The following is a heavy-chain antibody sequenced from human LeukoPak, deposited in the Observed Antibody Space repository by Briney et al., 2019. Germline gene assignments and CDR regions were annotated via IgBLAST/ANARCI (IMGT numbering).Heavy chain of an antibody. CDR2: ISYDGSNK. D-gene: IGHD6-19*01. J-gene: IGHJ3*02. Sequence: GGSLRLSCAASGFTFSSYAMHWVRQAPGKGLEWVAVISYDGSNKYYADSVKGRFTISRDNSKNTLYLQMNSLRAEDTAVYYCARGVSIAVAGTDAFDIWGQGTMVTVSS. CDR1: GFTFSSYA. V-gene: IGHV3-30-3*01. CDR3: ARGVSIAVAGTDAFDI.